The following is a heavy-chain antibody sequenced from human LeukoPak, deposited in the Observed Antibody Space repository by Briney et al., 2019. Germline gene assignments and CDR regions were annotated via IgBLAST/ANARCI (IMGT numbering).Heavy chain of an antibody. CDR3: AREGYYGSGSPPSLYFDY. CDR1: GFTFGNYG. D-gene: IGHD3-10*01. J-gene: IGHJ4*02. CDR2: ISYDGSSE. Sequence: GGSLRLSCAVSGFTFGNYGMHWVRQAPGKGLEWVALISYDGSSEYYAGSVKGRFTISRDNSRSTLYLQMNSLRPEDTAIYYCAREGYYGSGSPPSLYFDYWGQGTLVTVSS. V-gene: IGHV3-30*03.